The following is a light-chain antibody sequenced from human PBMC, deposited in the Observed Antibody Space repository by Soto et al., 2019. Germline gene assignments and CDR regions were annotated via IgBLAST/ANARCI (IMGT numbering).Light chain of an antibody. CDR3: QQYHSTFRA. J-gene: IGKJ1*01. V-gene: IGKV3-20*01. CDR2: GTS. CDR1: QSVINNY. Sequence: VLTQSPGTLSLSPGDSATLSCTTSQSVINNYVAWYQQKPGQAPRLIIYGTSGRATGIPDRFTAGGSGTDFTLTISRLEPDDFAVYYCQQYHSTFRAFGQGTNVEIK.